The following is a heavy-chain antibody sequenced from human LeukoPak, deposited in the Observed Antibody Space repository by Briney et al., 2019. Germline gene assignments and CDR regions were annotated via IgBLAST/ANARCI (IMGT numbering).Heavy chain of an antibody. J-gene: IGHJ4*02. Sequence: PGGSLRLSCAASGFTFSSYGMHWVRQAPGKGLEWVAVISYDGSNKYYADSVKGRFTISRDNSKNTLYLQMNSLRAEDTAVYYCALRAGDFDYWGQGTLVTVSS. CDR3: ALRAGDFDY. V-gene: IGHV3-30*03. D-gene: IGHD3-10*01. CDR1: GFTFSSYG. CDR2: ISYDGSNK.